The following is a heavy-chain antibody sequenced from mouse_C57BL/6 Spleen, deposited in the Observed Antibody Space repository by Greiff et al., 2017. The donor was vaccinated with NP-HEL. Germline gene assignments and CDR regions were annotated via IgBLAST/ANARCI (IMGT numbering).Heavy chain of an antibody. J-gene: IGHJ1*03. Sequence: EVKLVESEGGLVQPGSSMKLSCTASGFTFSDYYMAWVRQVPEKGLEWVANINYDGSSTYYLDSLKSRFIISRDNAKNILYLQMSSLKSEDTATYYCARELLLRTGYFDVWGTGTTVTVSS. CDR2: INYDGSST. D-gene: IGHD1-1*01. CDR1: GFTFSDYY. CDR3: ARELLLRTGYFDV. V-gene: IGHV5-16*01.